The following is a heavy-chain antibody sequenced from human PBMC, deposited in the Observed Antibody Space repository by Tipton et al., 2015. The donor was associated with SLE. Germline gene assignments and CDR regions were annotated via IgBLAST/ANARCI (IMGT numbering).Heavy chain of an antibody. V-gene: IGHV4-59*08. CDR3: AGRFRDSYYFDY. Sequence: TLSLTCTVSGVSISDHSWGWIRQPPGKGLEWIGYISYSGRSNYNPSLKSQVTISLDTSKNQVSLKVSSVTAADTAVYYCAGRFRDSYYFDYWGQGTLVTVSS. J-gene: IGHJ4*02. CDR1: GVSISDHS. CDR2: ISYSGRS.